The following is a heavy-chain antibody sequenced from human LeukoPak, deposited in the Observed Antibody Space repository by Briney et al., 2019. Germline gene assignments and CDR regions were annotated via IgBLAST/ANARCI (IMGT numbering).Heavy chain of an antibody. J-gene: IGHJ4*02. CDR1: GFTFKNFA. D-gene: IGHD2-2*01. V-gene: IGHV3-23*01. CDR3: AKVYCSSPRCFLPFDY. Sequence: GGSLRLSCSTSGFTFKNFALRWVRQAPGKGLEWVATIPYRAGKSYYADSVQGRFSISRDDSAKTVYLHLNSLRAGDTAIYYCAKVYCSSPRCFLPFDYRGEGTLVTVSS. CDR2: IPYRAGKS.